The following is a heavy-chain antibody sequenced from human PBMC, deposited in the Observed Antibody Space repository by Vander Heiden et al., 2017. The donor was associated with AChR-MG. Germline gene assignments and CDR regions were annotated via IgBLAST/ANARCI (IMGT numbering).Heavy chain of an antibody. CDR3: ASSLSTMVRGVIRH. V-gene: IGHV4-34*01. Sequence: QVQLQQWGAGLLKPSETLSLTCAVYGGSFSGYYWSWIRQPPGKGLEWIGEINHSGSTNYNPSLKSRVTISVDTSKNQFSLKLSSVTAADTAVYYCASSLSTMVRGVIRHWGQGTLVTVSS. J-gene: IGHJ4*02. CDR2: INHSGST. CDR1: GGSFSGYY. D-gene: IGHD3-10*01.